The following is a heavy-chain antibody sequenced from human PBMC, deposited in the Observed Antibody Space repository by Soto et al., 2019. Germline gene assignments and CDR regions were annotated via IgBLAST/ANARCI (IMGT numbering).Heavy chain of an antibody. J-gene: IGHJ4*02. V-gene: IGHV1-2*02. D-gene: IGHD2-21*02. Sequence: ASVKVSCKTSGYTFTRYYIHWVRQAPGQGLEWMGWINPNRGDTKYAQRFQGRVTMTKDTSITTAYMELTRLRSDDTAVYYCARQLAYCGGDCYTEPVDYWGQGTLVTVSS. CDR1: GYTFTRYY. CDR2: INPNRGDT. CDR3: ARQLAYCGGDCYTEPVDY.